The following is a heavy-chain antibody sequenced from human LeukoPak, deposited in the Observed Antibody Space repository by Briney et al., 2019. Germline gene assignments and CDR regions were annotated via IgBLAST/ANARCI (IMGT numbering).Heavy chain of an antibody. CDR1: GYTFTSYG. V-gene: IGHV1-18*01. Sequence: ASVKVSCKASGYTFTSYGISWVRRAPGQGLEWMGWISAYNGNTNYAQKLQGRVTMTTDTSTSTASMELRSLRSDDTAVYYCARGSLGSSYAGETFYYYYYMDVWGKGTTVTVSS. J-gene: IGHJ6*03. CDR2: ISAYNGNT. CDR3: ARGSLGSSYAGETFYYYYYMDV. D-gene: IGHD6-6*01.